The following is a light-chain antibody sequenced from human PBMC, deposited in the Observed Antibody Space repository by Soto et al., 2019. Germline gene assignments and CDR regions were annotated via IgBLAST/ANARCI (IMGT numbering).Light chain of an antibody. CDR2: GAS. J-gene: IGKJ4*01. CDR3: QQYQSLT. Sequence: GLTQSPDTPSLSPGGGATLSCRASQSVSSSYLAWYQHKPGQAPRLLIHGASSRVTGIPDRFSGSGSGTDFTLTITRLEPEDFAVYYCQQYQSLTFGGGTKVDIK. V-gene: IGKV3-20*01. CDR1: QSVSSSY.